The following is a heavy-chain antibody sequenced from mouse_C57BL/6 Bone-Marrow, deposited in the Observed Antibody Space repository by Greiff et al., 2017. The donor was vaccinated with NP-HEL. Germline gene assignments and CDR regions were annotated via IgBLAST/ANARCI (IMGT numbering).Heavy chain of an antibody. Sequence: EVKLMESGPGMVKPSQSLSLTCTVTGYSITSGYDWHWIRHFPGNKLEWMGYISYSGSTNYNPSLKSRISITHDTSKNHFFLKLNSVTTEDTATYYCARDGGGPYGNQGYFDVWGTGTTVTVSS. CDR1: GYSITSGYD. CDR3: ARDGGGPYGNQGYFDV. V-gene: IGHV3-1*01. CDR2: ISYSGST. J-gene: IGHJ1*03. D-gene: IGHD2-1*01.